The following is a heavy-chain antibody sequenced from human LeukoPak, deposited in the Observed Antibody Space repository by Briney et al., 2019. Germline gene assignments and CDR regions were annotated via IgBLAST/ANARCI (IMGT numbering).Heavy chain of an antibody. V-gene: IGHV4-39*07. CDR2: IYYSGST. CDR1: GGSISSSSYY. J-gene: IGHJ2*01. D-gene: IGHD4-23*01. CDR3: AREDYGGNSPYWYFDL. Sequence: SETLSLTCTVSGGSISSSSYYWGWIRQPPGKGLEWIGSIYYSGSTYYNPSLKSRVTISVDTSKNQFSLKLSSVTAADTAVYYCAREDYGGNSPYWYFDLWGRGTLVTVSS.